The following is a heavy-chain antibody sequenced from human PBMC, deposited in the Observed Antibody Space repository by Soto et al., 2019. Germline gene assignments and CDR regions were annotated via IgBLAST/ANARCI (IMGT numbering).Heavy chain of an antibody. V-gene: IGHV5-51*01. Sequence: GESLKISCKGSGYSFTSYWIGWGRQMPGKGLEWMGIFYPGYSDTRYSPSFQGQVTISAAKSSSTAYLQCGSLKASATAMYFCACPNTAMVRGAFDIWGQGTMVTVSS. CDR2: FYPGYSDT. D-gene: IGHD5-18*01. CDR3: ACPNTAMVRGAFDI. CDR1: GYSFTSYW. J-gene: IGHJ3*02.